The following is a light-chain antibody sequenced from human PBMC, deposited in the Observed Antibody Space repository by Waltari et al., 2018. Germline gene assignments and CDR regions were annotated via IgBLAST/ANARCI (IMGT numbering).Light chain of an antibody. CDR3: MQSLQTPDT. CDR2: LGS. J-gene: IGKJ2*01. CDR1: QSLLHSNGYNY. V-gene: IGKV2-28*01. Sequence: DIVMTQSQLSLPVTPGEPASISCRSSQSLLHSNGYNYLDWFLQKPGQSPQLLIYLGSNRASGVPDRFSGSGSGTDFTLTISRVEAEDIGVYYCMQSLQTPDTFGQGTKLDIK.